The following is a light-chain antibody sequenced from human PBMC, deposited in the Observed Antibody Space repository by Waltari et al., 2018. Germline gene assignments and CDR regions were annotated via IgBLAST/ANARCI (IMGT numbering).Light chain of an antibody. CDR2: WAS. CDR1: QSVLYSSNNKNY. V-gene: IGKV4-1*01. Sequence: DIVMTQSPDSLAVSLGERATINCKSSQSVLYSSNNKNYVAWYQQKPGQPTKLLIYWASTRESGVPDRFSGSGSGTDFTLTISSLQAEDVAVYYCQQYYSTPPTFGQGTKVEIK. J-gene: IGKJ1*01. CDR3: QQYYSTPPT.